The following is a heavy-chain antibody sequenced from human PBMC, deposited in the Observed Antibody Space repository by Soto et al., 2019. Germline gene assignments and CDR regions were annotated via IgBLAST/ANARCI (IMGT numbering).Heavy chain of an antibody. Sequence: ASVKVSCKASGYTFTSYYMHWVRQAPGQRLEWMGRINASNGNTKYSQKFQGRVTITRDTSASTAYMELSSLRSEDTAVYYCARGSGYSYYYGMDVWGQGTTVTVSS. CDR3: ARGSGYSYYYGMDV. CDR1: GYTFTSYY. J-gene: IGHJ6*02. CDR2: INASNGNT. D-gene: IGHD3-3*01. V-gene: IGHV1-3*01.